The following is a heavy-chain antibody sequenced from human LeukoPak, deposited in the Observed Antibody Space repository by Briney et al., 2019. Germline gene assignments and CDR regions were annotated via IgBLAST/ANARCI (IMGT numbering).Heavy chain of an antibody. CDR3: ARSYCSGGSCYSVY. CDR2: IYYSGST. D-gene: IGHD2-15*01. V-gene: IGHV4-59*02. CDR1: GDSVSSFY. Sequence: PSETLSLTCTVSGDSVSSFYWSWIRQPPGKGLEWIGYIYYSGSTNYNPSLKSRVTISVDTSKNQFSLKLSSVTAADTAVYYCARSYCSGGSCYSVYWGQGTLVTVSS. J-gene: IGHJ4*02.